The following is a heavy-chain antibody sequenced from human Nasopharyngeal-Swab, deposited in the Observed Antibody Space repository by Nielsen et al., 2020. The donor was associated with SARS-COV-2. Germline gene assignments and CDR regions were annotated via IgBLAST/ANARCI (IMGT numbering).Heavy chain of an antibody. D-gene: IGHD1-26*01. Sequence: SETLSLTCTVSGGSISSYYWSWIRQPPGKGLEWIGYIYYSESTNYNPSLKSRVTISVDTSKNQFSLKLSSVTAADTAVYYCTRDTWEERYYYYYGMDVWGQGTTVTVSS. CDR2: IYYSEST. J-gene: IGHJ6*02. V-gene: IGHV4-59*01. CDR1: GGSISSYY. CDR3: TRDTWEERYYYYYGMDV.